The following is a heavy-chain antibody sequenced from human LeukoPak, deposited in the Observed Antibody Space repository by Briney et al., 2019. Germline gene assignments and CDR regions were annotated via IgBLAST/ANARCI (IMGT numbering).Heavy chain of an antibody. CDR2: IKEDGTET. V-gene: IGHV3-7*03. J-gene: IGHJ4*02. Sequence: GGSLRLSCAASGFMFSSNWLSWVRLAPGKGLEWVANIKEDGTETYYVDSVKGRFTISRDNAKNSLYLQMNSLRVEDTAVYYCAKEGRSLQTYWGQGTLVTVSS. CDR1: GFMFSSNW. CDR3: AKEGRSLQTY. D-gene: IGHD5-24*01.